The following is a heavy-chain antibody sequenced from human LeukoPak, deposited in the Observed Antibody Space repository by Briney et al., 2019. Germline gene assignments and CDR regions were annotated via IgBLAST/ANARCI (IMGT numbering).Heavy chain of an antibody. Sequence: GGSLRLSCAASGFTFSSYGMQWVRQAPGKGLEWVAVISYDGRVAYYADSVKGRFSISRDNSKNTLYLQMNSLRAEDTAVYYCVQSSGSFNRYYYYGMDVWGQGTTVTVS. V-gene: IGHV3-30*03. D-gene: IGHD3-10*01. CDR2: ISYDGRVA. CDR1: GFTFSSYG. J-gene: IGHJ6*02. CDR3: VQSSGSFNRYYYYGMDV.